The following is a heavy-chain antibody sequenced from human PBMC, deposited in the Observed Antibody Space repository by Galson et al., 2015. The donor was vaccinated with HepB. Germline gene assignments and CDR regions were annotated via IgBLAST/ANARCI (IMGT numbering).Heavy chain of an antibody. J-gene: IGHJ4*02. Sequence: SLRLSCAASGFTFRSYGMHWVRQAPGKGLEWVAVIWYDGSNKYYADSVKGRFTISRDNSKNTLYLQMNSLRAEDTAVYYCARDSVKDIVVVPAATPDYWGQGTLVPVSS. CDR2: IWYDGSNK. CDR1: GFTFRSYG. D-gene: IGHD2-2*01. CDR3: ARDSVKDIVVVPAATPDY. V-gene: IGHV3-33*01.